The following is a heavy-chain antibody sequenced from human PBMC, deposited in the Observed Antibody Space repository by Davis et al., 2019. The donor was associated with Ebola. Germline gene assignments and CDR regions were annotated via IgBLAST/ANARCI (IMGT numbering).Heavy chain of an antibody. CDR1: GFNFINYV. CDR3: ARDRNGYYGYDEY. J-gene: IGHJ4*02. CDR2: ISGSGNGDGP. D-gene: IGHD1-26*01. V-gene: IGHV3-23*01. Sequence: GGSLRLSCAASGFNFINYVMSWVRQVPGKGLEWVSGISGSGNGDGPYYADSVKGRFTISRDNSKNTLNLQMNSLTAEDTAIYYCARDRNGYYGYDEYWGQGTLVIVSS.